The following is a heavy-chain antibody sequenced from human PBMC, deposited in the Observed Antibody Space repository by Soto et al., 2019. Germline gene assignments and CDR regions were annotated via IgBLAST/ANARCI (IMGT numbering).Heavy chain of an antibody. V-gene: IGHV1-18*04. Sequence: GASVKVSCKASGYSFTSYGISWVRQAPGQGPEWMGWISGHNGNTNHPQSLQGRVTMTTDTSRNTAYMELRSLRSDDTAVYYCARHRFNYYDDTVYYYFDYWGQGTLVTVSP. J-gene: IGHJ4*02. CDR2: ISGHNGNT. CDR1: GYSFTSYG. CDR3: ARHRFNYYDDTVYYYFDY. D-gene: IGHD3-22*01.